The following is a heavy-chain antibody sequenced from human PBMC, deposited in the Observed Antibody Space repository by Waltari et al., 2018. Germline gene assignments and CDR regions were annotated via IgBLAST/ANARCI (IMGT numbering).Heavy chain of an antibody. J-gene: IGHJ4*02. Sequence: EVQLVESGGGLVQPGGSLRLSCAASGFTFSSYWMHWVRQAPGKGLVWVSRSNSDGSSTSYAGSVKGRFTISRDNAKNTLYLQMNSLRAEDTALYYCARVNFWSGYSFDYWGQGTLVTVSS. D-gene: IGHD3-3*01. V-gene: IGHV3-74*01. CDR2: SNSDGSST. CDR3: ARVNFWSGYSFDY. CDR1: GFTFSSYW.